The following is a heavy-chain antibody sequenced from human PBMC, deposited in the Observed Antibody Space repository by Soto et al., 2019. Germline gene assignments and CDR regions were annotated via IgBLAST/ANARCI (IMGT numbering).Heavy chain of an antibody. D-gene: IGHD3-3*01. Sequence: ASVKVSCKASGYTFTSYYMHWVRQAPGQGLEWMGIINPSGGSTSYAQKFQGRVTMTRDTSTSTVYMELSSLRSEDTAVYYCARDRIFGVVPDYYYYGMDVWGQGTTVTVYS. CDR3: ARDRIFGVVPDYYYYGMDV. V-gene: IGHV1-46*01. CDR2: INPSGGST. CDR1: GYTFTSYY. J-gene: IGHJ6*02.